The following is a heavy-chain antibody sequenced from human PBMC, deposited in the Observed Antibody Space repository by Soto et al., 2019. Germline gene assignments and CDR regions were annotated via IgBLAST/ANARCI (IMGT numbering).Heavy chain of an antibody. CDR2: TYYRSNWYT. CDR1: GDSVSSNIVT. V-gene: IGHV6-1*01. D-gene: IGHD6-13*01. CDR3: VRLIGNSWLDY. Sequence: PSQTLSLTCVISGDSVSSNIVTWNWIRQSPLRGLEWLGRTYYRSNWYTDYAVSVKSRATINPDTSKNHFSLQLNSVTPEDTAIYYCVRLIGNSWLDYWGQGTLVTVSS. J-gene: IGHJ4*02.